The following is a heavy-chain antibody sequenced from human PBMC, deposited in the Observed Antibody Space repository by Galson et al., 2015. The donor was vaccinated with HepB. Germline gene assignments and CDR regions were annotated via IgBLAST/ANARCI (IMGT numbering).Heavy chain of an antibody. Sequence: SLRLSCAASGFIFNNNGMHWVRQAPGKGLEWVAVIWNDGSNKYYADSVKGRFTISRDDSKSTLSLQMNSLRAEDTAKYFRVRSAYGDNLGHDAFDIWGQGTMVTVSS. CDR2: IWNDGSNK. CDR3: VRSAYGDNLGHDAFDI. D-gene: IGHD4-17*01. CDR1: GFIFNNNG. J-gene: IGHJ3*02. V-gene: IGHV3-33*01.